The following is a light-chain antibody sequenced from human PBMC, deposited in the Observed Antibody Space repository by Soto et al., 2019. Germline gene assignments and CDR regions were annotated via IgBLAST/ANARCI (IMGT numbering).Light chain of an antibody. CDR2: GNN. CDR1: RSNIGAGFD. CDR3: QSDDSSLRV. J-gene: IGLJ1*01. Sequence: QSVLTQPPSVSGAPGQRVTVSCTGSRSNIGAGFDVNWYQQLPGTAPKLLIYGNNNRPAGVPDRFSGSKSGTSASLSISGHQAEDEAEYYCQSDDSSLRVFGTGTKLTVL. V-gene: IGLV1-40*01.